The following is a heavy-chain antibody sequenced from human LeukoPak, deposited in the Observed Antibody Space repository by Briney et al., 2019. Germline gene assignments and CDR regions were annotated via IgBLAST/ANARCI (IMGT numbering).Heavy chain of an antibody. CDR3: ARVGGMTTINNAAFDI. V-gene: IGHV4-59*01. Sequence: SETLSLTCTVSGGSLKSYYWNWIRQPPGKGLEWIGYIYHTGSTNYNPSLKSRITISLDTSRSQFSLKLTSVTAADTAIYYCARVGGMTTINNAAFDIWGQGTMVAVSS. CDR2: IYHTGST. CDR1: GGSLKSYY. J-gene: IGHJ3*02. D-gene: IGHD5-24*01.